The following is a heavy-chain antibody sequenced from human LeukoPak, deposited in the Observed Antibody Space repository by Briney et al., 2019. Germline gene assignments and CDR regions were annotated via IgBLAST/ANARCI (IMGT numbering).Heavy chain of an antibody. CDR1: GFTFSSYW. J-gene: IGHJ3*02. V-gene: IGHV3-74*01. CDR3: ARDNGRNGFDI. CDR2: ISSDGSRI. Sequence: GGSLRLSCAASGFTFSSYWMHWVRQAPGKGLVWVSRISSDGSRISYADSVKGRFTISRDDAKKTLDLQMNSLRAEDTAVYFWARDNGRNGFDIWGQGTMVTVSS.